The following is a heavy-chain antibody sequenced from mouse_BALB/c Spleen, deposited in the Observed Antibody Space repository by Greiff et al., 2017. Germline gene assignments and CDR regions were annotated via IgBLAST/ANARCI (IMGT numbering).Heavy chain of an antibody. V-gene: IGHV5-4*02. CDR3: ARGGYDDYWYFDV. CDR1: GFTFSDYY. Sequence: EVKLVESGGGLVKPGGSLKLSCAASGFTFSDYYMYWVRQTPEKRLEWVATISDGGSYTYYPDSVKGRFTISRDNAKNNLYLQMSSLKSEDTAMYYCARGGYDDYWYFDVWGAGTTVNVAS. D-gene: IGHD2-14*01. J-gene: IGHJ1*01. CDR2: ISDGGSYT.